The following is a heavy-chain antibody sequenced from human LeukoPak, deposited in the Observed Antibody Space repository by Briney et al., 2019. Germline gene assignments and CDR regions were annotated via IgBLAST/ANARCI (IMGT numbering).Heavy chain of an antibody. V-gene: IGHV4-34*01. D-gene: IGHD3-9*01. Sequence: KPSETLSLTCAVYGGSFSGYYWSWIRQPPGKGLEWIGEINHSGSTNYNPSLKSRVTISVDTSKIQFSLKLSSVTAADTAVYYCARGPNLTGYAFDIWGQGTMVTVSS. J-gene: IGHJ3*02. CDR3: ARGPNLTGYAFDI. CDR1: GGSFSGYY. CDR2: INHSGST.